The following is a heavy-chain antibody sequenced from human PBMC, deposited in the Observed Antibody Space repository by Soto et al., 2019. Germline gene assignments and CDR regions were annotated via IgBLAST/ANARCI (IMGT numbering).Heavy chain of an antibody. D-gene: IGHD1-26*01. V-gene: IGHV1-69*02. J-gene: IGHJ4*02. CDR3: AVRALLGATQIDY. CDR1: GGTFSSYT. CDR2: IIPILGIA. Sequence: QVQLVQSGAEVKKPGSSVKVSCKASGGTFSSYTISWVRQAPGQGLEWMGRIIPILGIANYAQKFQGRVTITADKSTSTAYMELSSLRSEDTAVYYCAVRALLGATQIDYWGQGTLVTVSS.